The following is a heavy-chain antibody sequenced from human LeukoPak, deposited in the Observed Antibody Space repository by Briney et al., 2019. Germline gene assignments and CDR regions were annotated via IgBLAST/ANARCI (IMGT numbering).Heavy chain of an antibody. CDR3: ARENYDILTGSNWFDP. Sequence: SGGSLRLSCAASGFTFSSYWMSWVRQAPGKGLEWVANIKQDGSEKYYVDSVKGRFTISRDNAKNSLYLQMNSLRAEDTAVYYCARENYDILTGSNWFDPWGQGTLVTVPS. V-gene: IGHV3-7*03. J-gene: IGHJ5*02. D-gene: IGHD3-9*01. CDR1: GFTFSSYW. CDR2: IKQDGSEK.